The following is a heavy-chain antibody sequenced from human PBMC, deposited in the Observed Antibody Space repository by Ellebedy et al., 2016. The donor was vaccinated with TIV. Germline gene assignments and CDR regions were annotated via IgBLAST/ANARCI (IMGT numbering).Heavy chain of an antibody. V-gene: IGHV1-69*13. CDR2: IIPTFGTT. Sequence: AASVKVSCKTSGGIFSTYAFSWVRQAPGQGLEWLGGIIPTFGTTTYAQKFRGRITITSDESTSTAYIVLSSLTSEDTGVYYWSRDGKTYCGGDCNLGGDGFDIWGQGTMVIVSS. CDR1: GGIFSTYA. D-gene: IGHD2-21*02. J-gene: IGHJ3*02. CDR3: SRDGKTYCGGDCNLGGDGFDI.